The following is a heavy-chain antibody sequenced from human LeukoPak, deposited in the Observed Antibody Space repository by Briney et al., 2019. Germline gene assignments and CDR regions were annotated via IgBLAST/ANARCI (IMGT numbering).Heavy chain of an antibody. CDR3: ARGGYGSGSWSGYYYGMDV. CDR1: GYTFTSYG. CDR2: ISAYNGNT. V-gene: IGHV1-18*01. J-gene: IGHJ6*02. Sequence: GASVKVSCKASGYTFTSYGISWVRQAPGQGLEWMGWISAYNGNTNYAQKLQGRVTMTTDTSTSTAYMELRSLRSDDTAVYYRARGGYGSGSWSGYYYGMDVWGQGTTVTVSS. D-gene: IGHD3-10*01.